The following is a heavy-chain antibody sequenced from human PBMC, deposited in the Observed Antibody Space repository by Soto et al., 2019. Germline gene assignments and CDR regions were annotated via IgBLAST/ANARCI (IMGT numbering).Heavy chain of an antibody. Sequence: QVQLQESGPGLVKPSQTLSLTCTVSGGSISSGGYYWSWIRQHPGKGLEWIGYFYYSGSTYYNPSLNRRXXIXVXXSKNQFSLTLSSVTAADTAVYYCARLYGDASVLDYWGQGTLVTVSS. J-gene: IGHJ4*02. D-gene: IGHD4-17*01. CDR2: FYYSGST. CDR3: ARLYGDASVLDY. CDR1: GGSISSGGYY. V-gene: IGHV4-31*03.